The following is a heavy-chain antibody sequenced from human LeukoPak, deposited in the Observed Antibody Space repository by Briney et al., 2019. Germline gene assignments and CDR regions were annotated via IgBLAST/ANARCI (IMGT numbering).Heavy chain of an antibody. Sequence: SGGSLRLSCTVSGFPFSTYYIGWLRQTAGKGLEWVAMIGNDGSDKYYVGSLKGRFTISRDNAKNSLFLQMSSLTAEDTALYYCAFPVREPQLWGRGTLVTVSS. J-gene: IGHJ1*01. CDR1: GFPFSTYY. CDR2: IGNDGSDK. CDR3: AFPVREPQL. V-gene: IGHV3-7*01. D-gene: IGHD3-10*01.